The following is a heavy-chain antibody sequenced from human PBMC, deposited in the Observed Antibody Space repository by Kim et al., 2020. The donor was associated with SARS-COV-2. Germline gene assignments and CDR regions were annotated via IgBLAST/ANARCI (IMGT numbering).Heavy chain of an antibody. Sequence: SETLSLTCTVSAGSISSNDYYWDWIRQPPGKGLEWIGSISYSGRTYYNPSLKSRVTISVDTSKNQISLKLSSVTAADTGVYYCARGIFGVVIIPYYYYYMDVWGKGTTVTVSS. CDR1: AGSISSNDYY. CDR2: ISYSGRT. D-gene: IGHD3-3*01. J-gene: IGHJ6*03. CDR3: ARGIFGVVIIPYYYYYMDV. V-gene: IGHV4-39*01.